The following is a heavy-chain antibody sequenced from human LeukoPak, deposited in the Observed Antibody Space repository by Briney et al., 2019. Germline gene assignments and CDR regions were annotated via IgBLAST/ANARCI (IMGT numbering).Heavy chain of an antibody. D-gene: IGHD5-24*01. V-gene: IGHV1-8*01. CDR1: GYTLTSYD. J-gene: IGHJ6*02. Sequence: ASVKVSCTASGYTLTSYDFNWLRQATGQGPEWMGWMNPSSGATGYAQKFQGRVTMTRSASINTAYMELTNLRSEDTAVYYCARDNKALPHYYYYGMDVWGQGTTVTVSS. CDR2: MNPSSGAT. CDR3: ARDNKALPHYYYYGMDV.